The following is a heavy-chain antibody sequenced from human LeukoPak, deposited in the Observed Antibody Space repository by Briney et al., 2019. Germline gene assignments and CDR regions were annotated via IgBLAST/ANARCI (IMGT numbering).Heavy chain of an antibody. Sequence: PGGSLRLSCAASGFTFSSYAMSWVRQAPGKGLEWVSGISGSGGSTYYADSVKGRFTISRDNSKNTLYLQMNSLRAEDTAVYYCAKVGPAWKGVLRKYYFDYWGQGTLVTVSS. CDR1: GFTFSSYA. CDR3: AKVGPAWKGVLRKYYFDY. D-gene: IGHD3-3*01. V-gene: IGHV3-23*01. J-gene: IGHJ4*02. CDR2: ISGSGGST.